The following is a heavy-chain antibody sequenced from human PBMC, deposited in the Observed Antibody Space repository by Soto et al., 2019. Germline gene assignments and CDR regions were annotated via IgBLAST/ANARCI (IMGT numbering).Heavy chain of an antibody. Sequence: QVQLVQSGAEVKKPGSSVKVSCKASGGTFSSYAISWVRQAPGQGLEWMGGIIPIFGTANYAQKFQGRVTITADESTSIAFREXSSLRSEDTAVYYCARDSGPYDYVWGSYRPYYFDYWGQGTLVTVSS. CDR1: GGTFSSYA. V-gene: IGHV1-69*12. D-gene: IGHD3-16*02. CDR2: IIPIFGTA. J-gene: IGHJ4*02. CDR3: ARDSGPYDYVWGSYRPYYFDY.